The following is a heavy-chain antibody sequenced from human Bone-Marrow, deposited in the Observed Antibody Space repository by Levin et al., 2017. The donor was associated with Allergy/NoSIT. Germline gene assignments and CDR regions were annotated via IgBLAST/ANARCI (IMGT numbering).Heavy chain of an antibody. CDR1: GGSFSGYY. CDR2: INHSGST. J-gene: IGHJ4*02. V-gene: IGHV4-34*01. CDR3: ARGHSTSGFDS. D-gene: IGHD2/OR15-2a*01. Sequence: SETLSLTCEVNGGSFSGYYWSWIRQPPGKGLEWIGEINHSGSTNYNPSLKSRVTTSVDTSKRQFSLNLRSVTAADTGVYYCARGHSTSGFDSWGQGTLVTVSS.